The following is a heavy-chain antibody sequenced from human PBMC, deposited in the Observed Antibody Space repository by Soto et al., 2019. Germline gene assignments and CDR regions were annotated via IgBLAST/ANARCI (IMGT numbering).Heavy chain of an antibody. Sequence: SETLSLTCAVYGGSFSGYYWSWIRQPPGKELEWIGEINHSGSTNYNPSLKSRVTISVDTSKNQFSLKLSSVTAADTAVYYCARMRGYSGYLRMGYYYYYMDVWGKGTTVTVSS. CDR1: GGSFSGYY. J-gene: IGHJ6*03. D-gene: IGHD5-12*01. CDR3: ARMRGYSGYLRMGYYYYYMDV. V-gene: IGHV4-34*01. CDR2: INHSGST.